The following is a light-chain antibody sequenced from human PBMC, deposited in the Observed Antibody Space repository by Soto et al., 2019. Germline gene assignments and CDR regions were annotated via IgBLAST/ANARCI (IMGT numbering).Light chain of an antibody. V-gene: IGKV1-9*01. CDR3: QKYNSAPWT. J-gene: IGKJ1*01. Sequence: DIQLTQSPSFLSASVGDRVTITCRASQGISSYLAWYQQKPGKAPKLLIYAASTLQSGVPSRFSGSGSGTEFTITISSLQPEDFATYYCQKYNSAPWTFGQGTKVEIK. CDR2: AAS. CDR1: QGISSY.